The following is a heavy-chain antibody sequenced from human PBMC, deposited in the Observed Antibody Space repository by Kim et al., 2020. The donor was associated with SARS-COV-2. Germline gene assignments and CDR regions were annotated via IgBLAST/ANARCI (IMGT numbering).Heavy chain of an antibody. D-gene: IGHD6-19*01. CDR2: ISYDGSNK. CDR1: GFTFSSYA. CDR3: AGWSQWLYYFDY. J-gene: IGHJ4*02. Sequence: GGSLRLSCAASGFTFSSYAMHWVRQAPGKGLEWVAVISYDGSNKYYADSVKGRFTISRDNSKNTLYLQMNSLRAEDTAVYYCAGWSQWLYYFDYWGQGTLVTDSS. V-gene: IGHV3-30*04.